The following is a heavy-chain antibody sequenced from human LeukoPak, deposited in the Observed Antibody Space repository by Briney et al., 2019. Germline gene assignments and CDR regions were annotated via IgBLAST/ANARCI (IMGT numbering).Heavy chain of an antibody. CDR3: ARAFGIVVVPAATDY. V-gene: IGHV3-21*01. Sequence: GGSLRLSCATSGFTFSSYSMNWVRQAPGKGLEWVSSISSSSSYIYYADSVKGRFTISRDNAKNSLYLQMNSLRAEDTAVYYCARAFGIVVVPAATDYWGQGTLVTVSS. CDR1: GFTFSSYS. CDR2: ISSSSSYI. D-gene: IGHD2-2*01. J-gene: IGHJ4*02.